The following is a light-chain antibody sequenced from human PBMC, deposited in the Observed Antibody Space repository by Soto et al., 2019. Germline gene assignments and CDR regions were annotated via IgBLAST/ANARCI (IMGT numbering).Light chain of an antibody. CDR1: QSVSSSY. V-gene: IGKV3-20*01. CDR3: QQYGSSAYT. Sequence: EIVLTQSPGTLSLSPGERATLSCRASQSVSSSYLAWYQQKPGQAPRLLIYGTSNRATGIPDRFSGSGSGTDFTLTISRLEPEDFAVDYSQQYGSSAYTFGQGTKLVIK. CDR2: GTS. J-gene: IGKJ2*01.